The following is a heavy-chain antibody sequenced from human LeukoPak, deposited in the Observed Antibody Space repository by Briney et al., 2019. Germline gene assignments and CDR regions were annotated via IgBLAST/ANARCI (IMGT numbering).Heavy chain of an antibody. J-gene: IGHJ4*02. V-gene: IGHV3-23*01. CDR1: GFTFSSYA. CDR2: ISASGYST. CDR3: AKDVYNWNFYFDY. Sequence: QPGGSLRLSCAASGFTFSSYAMSWVRQAPGKGLEWVSAISASGYSTYYADSVKGRFTISRDNSKKTLYLQMNSLRAEDTATFYCAKDVYNWNFYFDYWGQGTLVTVSS. D-gene: IGHD1-7*01.